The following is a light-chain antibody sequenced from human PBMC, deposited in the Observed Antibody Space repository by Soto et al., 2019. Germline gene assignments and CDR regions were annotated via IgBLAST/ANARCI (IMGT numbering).Light chain of an antibody. CDR1: QSISSY. Sequence: DIQMTQSPASLSAPVGDRVTITCRASQSISSYFNWYQQKPGKAPKLLIYAASSLQSGVPSRFSGSGSGTDFTLTISSLQPEDFATYYCQQSYSTPPWTFGQGTQVDIK. J-gene: IGKJ1*01. V-gene: IGKV1-39*01. CDR2: AAS. CDR3: QQSYSTPPWT.